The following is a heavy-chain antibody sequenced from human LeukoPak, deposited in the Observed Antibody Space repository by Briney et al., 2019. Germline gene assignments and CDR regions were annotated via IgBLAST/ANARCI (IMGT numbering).Heavy chain of an antibody. V-gene: IGHV3-33*01. CDR1: GFTFSSYG. CDR3: ARDGEYCSGGSCYDPALDY. J-gene: IGHJ4*02. Sequence: GGSLRLSCAASGFTFSSYGMHWVRQAPGKGLEWVAVIWYDGSNKYYADSVKGRFTISRDNSKNTLYLQMNSLRAEDTAVYYCARDGEYCSGGSCYDPALDYWGQGTLVTVSS. CDR2: IWYDGSNK. D-gene: IGHD2-15*01.